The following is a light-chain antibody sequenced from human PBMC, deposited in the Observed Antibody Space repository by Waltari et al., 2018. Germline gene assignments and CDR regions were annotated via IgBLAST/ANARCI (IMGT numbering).Light chain of an antibody. CDR1: ALPNKY. CDR2: KDS. J-gene: IGLJ2*01. V-gene: IGLV3-16*01. Sequence: SYELTQPPSVSVSLGQMARITCSGEALPNKYAYWYQQKPGQFPVLVIYKDSERPSGIPERFSGSSSGTIVTLTISGVQAEDEADYYCLSVDSSGTYLFGGGTKLTVL. CDR3: LSVDSSGTYL.